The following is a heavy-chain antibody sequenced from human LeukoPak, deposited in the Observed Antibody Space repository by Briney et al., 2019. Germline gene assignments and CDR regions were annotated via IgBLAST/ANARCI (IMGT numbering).Heavy chain of an antibody. D-gene: IGHD4-17*01. J-gene: IGHJ5*02. CDR1: GFTFSSYA. Sequence: GGSLRLSCAASGFTFSSYAMSWFRQAPGKGLEWVSAISGSGGSTYYADSVKGRFTISRDNSKNTLYLQMNSLRAEDTAVYYCAKVTTVTGPPYNWFDPWGQGTLVTVSS. CDR2: ISGSGGST. V-gene: IGHV3-23*01. CDR3: AKVTTVTGPPYNWFDP.